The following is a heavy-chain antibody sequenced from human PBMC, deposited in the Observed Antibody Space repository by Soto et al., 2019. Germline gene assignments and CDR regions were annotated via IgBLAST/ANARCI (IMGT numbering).Heavy chain of an antibody. CDR3: ARGTTTSAFSAMDV. J-gene: IGHJ6*02. D-gene: IGHD1-1*01. V-gene: IGHV3-30-3*01. Sequence: QVQLVESGGGVVQPGRSLRRSCAASGFTFSNNAMDWVRQAPGKGLEWVAVISYDGSNKYIAESVKGRFTISRDNSKNTLFLQMNSLRAEDTAVYYCARGTTTSAFSAMDVGGQGTTVTVSS. CDR1: GFTFSNNA. CDR2: ISYDGSNK.